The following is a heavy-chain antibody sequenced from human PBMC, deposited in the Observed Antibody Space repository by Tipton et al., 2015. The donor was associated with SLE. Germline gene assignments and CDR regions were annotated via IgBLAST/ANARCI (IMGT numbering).Heavy chain of an antibody. CDR1: GGSISNNY. D-gene: IGHD2-21*02. J-gene: IGHJ6*02. Sequence: LSLTCSVSGGSISNNYWIWIRQPPGKGLEWIGYISYGGGTNYNPSLKSRVTISVDTAKNQLSLKLTSVTAADTAVYYCARGMVTWRGAILGVDVWGQGTTVNVSS. CDR2: ISYGGGT. V-gene: IGHV4-59*08. CDR3: ARGMVTWRGAILGVDV.